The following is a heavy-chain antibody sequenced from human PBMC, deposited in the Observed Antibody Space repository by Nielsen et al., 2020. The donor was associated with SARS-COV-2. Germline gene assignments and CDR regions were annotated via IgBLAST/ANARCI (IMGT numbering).Heavy chain of an antibody. CDR1: GFTFSSYG. D-gene: IGHD3-9*01. V-gene: IGHV3-30*03. J-gene: IGHJ6*02. CDR3: ARQATIYMNEVSGMDV. Sequence: GGSLRLSCAASGFTFSSYGMHWVRQAPGKGLEWVAVISYDGRDKFYADSVRGRFIVSRDNFRNTLSLHMDSLRTEDTAVYFCARQATIYMNEVSGMDVWGQGTTVTVSS. CDR2: ISYDGRDK.